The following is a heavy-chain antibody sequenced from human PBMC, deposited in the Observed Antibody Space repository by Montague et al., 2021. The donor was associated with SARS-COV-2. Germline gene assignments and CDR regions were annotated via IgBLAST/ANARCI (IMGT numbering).Heavy chain of an antibody. CDR3: ARTAGTDYTGYYYAMDV. V-gene: IGHV2-70*11. Sequence: PALVKPTQTLTLTCTFSGFSLNASGVGMSWIRQPPGKALEWLARIDWDDDKYYSTSLKTRLTISKDTSKNQVVLTMTNMDPVDTATYYCARTAGTDYTGYYYAMDVWGQGTTVTVSS. J-gene: IGHJ6*02. CDR2: IDWDDDK. D-gene: IGHD3-10*01. CDR1: GFSLNASGVG.